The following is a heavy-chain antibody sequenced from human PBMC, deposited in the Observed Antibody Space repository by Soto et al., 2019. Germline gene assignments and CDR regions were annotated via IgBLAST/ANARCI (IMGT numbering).Heavy chain of an antibody. V-gene: IGHV3-33*01. CDR3: ARDSSKRYFDWLSLTSDAFDI. D-gene: IGHD3-9*01. CDR1: GFTFSSYG. J-gene: IGHJ3*02. Sequence: QVQLVESGGGVVQPGRSLRLSCAASGFTFSSYGMHWVRQAPGKGLEWVAVIGYDGSNKYYADSVKGRFTISRDNSKNTLYLKMTILRAEDTAVYYCARDSSKRYFDWLSLTSDAFDIWGQGTMVTVSS. CDR2: IGYDGSNK.